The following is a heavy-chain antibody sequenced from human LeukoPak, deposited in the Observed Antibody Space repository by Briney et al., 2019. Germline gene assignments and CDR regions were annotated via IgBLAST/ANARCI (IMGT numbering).Heavy chain of an antibody. V-gene: IGHV1-8*01. CDR2: MNPNSGNT. CDR3: AREGDYYGSGDQGY. J-gene: IGHJ4*02. D-gene: IGHD3-10*01. Sequence: ASVKVSCKASGYTFTSYDTNWVRQATGQGLEWMGWMNPNSGNTGYAQKFQGRVTMTRNTSISTAYMELSSLRSEDTAVYYCAREGDYYGSGDQGYWGQGTLVTVSS. CDR1: GYTFTSYD.